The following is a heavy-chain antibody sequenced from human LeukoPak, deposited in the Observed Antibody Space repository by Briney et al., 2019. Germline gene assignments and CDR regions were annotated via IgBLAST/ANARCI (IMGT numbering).Heavy chain of an antibody. CDR1: GFTFSSYG. D-gene: IGHD3-22*01. CDR2: IRYDGSNK. V-gene: IGHV3-30*02. J-gene: IGHJ1*01. Sequence: GGSLRLSCAASGFTFSSYGMHWVRQAPGKGLEWVAFIRYDGSNKYYADSVKGRFTISRDNSKNTLYLQMNSLRAEDTAVYYCAKGGSSITMIVVDKYFQHWGQGTLVTVSS. CDR3: AKGGSSITMIVVDKYFQH.